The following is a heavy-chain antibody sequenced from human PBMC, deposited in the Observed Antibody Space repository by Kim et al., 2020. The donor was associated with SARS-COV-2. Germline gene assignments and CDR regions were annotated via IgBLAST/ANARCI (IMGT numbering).Heavy chain of an antibody. CDR1: GFTFSSYG. V-gene: IGHV3-30*18. Sequence: GGSLRLSCAASGFTFSSYGMHWVRQAPGKGLEWVAVISYDGSNKYYADSVKGRFTISRDNSKNTLYLQMNSLRAEDTAVYYCAKGDWLLSSDAFDIWGQGTMVTVSS. J-gene: IGHJ3*02. CDR2: ISYDGSNK. CDR3: AKGDWLLSSDAFDI. D-gene: IGHD3-9*01.